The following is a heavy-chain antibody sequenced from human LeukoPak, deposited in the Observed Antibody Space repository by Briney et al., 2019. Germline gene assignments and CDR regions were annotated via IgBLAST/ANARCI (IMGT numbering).Heavy chain of an antibody. D-gene: IGHD4-17*01. CDR3: AKDPKQYDYGDFAIDY. CDR1: GFTFSSYA. J-gene: IGHJ4*02. Sequence: GGSLGLSCAASGFTFSSYAMSWVRQAPGKGLEWVSAISGSGGSTYYADSVKGRFTISRDNSKNTLYLQMNSLRAEDTAVYYCAKDPKQYDYGDFAIDYWGQGTLVTVSS. V-gene: IGHV3-23*01. CDR2: ISGSGGST.